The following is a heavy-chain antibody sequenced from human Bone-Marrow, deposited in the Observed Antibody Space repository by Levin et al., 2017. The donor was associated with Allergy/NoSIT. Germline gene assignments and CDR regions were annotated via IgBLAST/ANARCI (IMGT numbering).Heavy chain of an antibody. V-gene: IGHV3-33*01. CDR3: ARDRAWGSNPLDF. Sequence: GGSLRLSCAASGFSFRSHGMHWVRQAPGKGLEWVARIWYDGSKEDYRDSVRGRFSISRDNRWDTLYLHMNSLRVEDTAVYYCARDRAWGSNPLDFWGHGTLVTVSS. J-gene: IGHJ4*01. CDR2: IWYDGSKE. CDR1: GFSFRSHG. D-gene: IGHD7-27*01.